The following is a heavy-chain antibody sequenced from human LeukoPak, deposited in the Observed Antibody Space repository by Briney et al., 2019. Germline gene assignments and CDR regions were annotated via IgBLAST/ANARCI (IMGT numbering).Heavy chain of an antibody. CDR1: GFTFSSYG. J-gene: IGHJ3*02. V-gene: IGHV3-33*01. D-gene: IGHD2-15*01. CDR3: ARDREGYCSGGSCLDGNAFDI. Sequence: GGSLRLSCAASGFTFSSYGMHWVRQAPGKGLEWVAVIWYDGSNKYYADSVKGRFTISRDNSKNTLYLQMNSLGAEDTAVYYCARDREGYCSGGSCLDGNAFDIWGQGTMVTVSS. CDR2: IWYDGSNK.